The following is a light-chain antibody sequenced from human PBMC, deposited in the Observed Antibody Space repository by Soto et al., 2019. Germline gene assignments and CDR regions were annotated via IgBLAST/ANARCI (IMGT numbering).Light chain of an antibody. Sequence: DIQMTQSPSFMCSSXGDRITITCQASQNINNYLNWYQQKPGRAPKLLIYDASNLEAGVPSRFRGSGSGTDFTFTISRLQPEDIATYYCQQYENLPTFGQGTRLEI. V-gene: IGKV1-33*01. CDR1: QNINNY. CDR3: QQYENLPT. J-gene: IGKJ5*01. CDR2: DAS.